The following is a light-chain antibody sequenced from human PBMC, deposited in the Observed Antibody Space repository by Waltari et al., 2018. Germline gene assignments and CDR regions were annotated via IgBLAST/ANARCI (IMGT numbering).Light chain of an antibody. CDR1: SDDVGGYNL. J-gene: IGLJ3*02. CDR3: CSYAGTTSWV. CDR2: EVH. Sequence: QSALTQPASVSGSPGQSITISCTGTSDDVGGYNLVSWYQQSSGKAPKLIIYEVHKLPSGVSSRVSASRSGNTASLTISGLQSEDEANYYCCSYAGTTSWVFGGGTKVTVL. V-gene: IGLV2-23*02.